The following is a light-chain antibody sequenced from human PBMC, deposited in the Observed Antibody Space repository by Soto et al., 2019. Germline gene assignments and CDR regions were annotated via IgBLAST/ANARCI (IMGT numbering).Light chain of an antibody. CDR3: QKDNGE. CDR1: QNINTW. Sequence: DLPMTQSPSTLSASVGDRVTITCRASQNINTWLAWYQQKPGGDPKLLIYDASSLQSGVPSRFSGSGSGTEFTLTISSLQPDDFATYYCQKDNGEFGPGTKVDVK. V-gene: IGKV1-5*01. CDR2: DAS. J-gene: IGKJ3*01.